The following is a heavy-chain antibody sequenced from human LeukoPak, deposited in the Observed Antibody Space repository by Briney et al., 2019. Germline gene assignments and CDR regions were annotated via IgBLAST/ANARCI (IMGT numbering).Heavy chain of an antibody. CDR1: RFTFSSYA. D-gene: IGHD6-13*01. J-gene: IGHJ4*02. CDR3: VSLPLAGAGPAPLEY. V-gene: IGHV3-64D*06. Sequence: GGSLRLSCSASRFTFSSYAMHWVRHAPEKGLEYVSAISSNGGSTYYADSLKGRFTISRDNSKNTLYLQMRSLRDEDTAVYYCVSLPLAGAGPAPLEYWGQGTLVTVSS. CDR2: ISSNGGST.